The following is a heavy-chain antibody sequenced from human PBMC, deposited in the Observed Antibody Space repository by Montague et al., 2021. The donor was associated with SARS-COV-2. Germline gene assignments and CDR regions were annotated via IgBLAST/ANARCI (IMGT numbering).Heavy chain of an antibody. V-gene: IGHV4-4*02. Sequence: SETLSLTCAVSGGSISSSNWWSWVRQPPGKGLEWIGEIYHSGSTNYNPSLKSRVTISVDKSKNQFSLKLGSVTAAGTAVYYCARGYDYVWGSYRYLHWFDPWGQGTLVTVSS. CDR2: IYHSGST. J-gene: IGHJ5*02. CDR1: GGSISSSNW. CDR3: ARGYDYVWGSYRYLHWFDP. D-gene: IGHD3-16*02.